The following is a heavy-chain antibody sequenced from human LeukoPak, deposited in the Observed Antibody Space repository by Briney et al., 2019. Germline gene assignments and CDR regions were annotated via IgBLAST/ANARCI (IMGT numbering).Heavy chain of an antibody. V-gene: IGHV4-34*01. J-gene: IGHJ6*02. CDR1: GGSFSGYY. Sequence: SETLSLTCAVYGGSFSGYYWSWIRQPPGKGLEWIGEINHSGSTNYNPSLKSRVTISVDTSKNQFSLKLSSVTAADTAVYYCAREWGLYCSSTSCAHYGMDVWGQGTTVTVSS. CDR2: INHSGST. D-gene: IGHD2-2*01. CDR3: AREWGLYCSSTSCAHYGMDV.